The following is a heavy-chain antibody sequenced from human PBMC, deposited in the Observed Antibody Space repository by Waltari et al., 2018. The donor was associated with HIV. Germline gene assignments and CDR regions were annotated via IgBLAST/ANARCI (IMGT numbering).Heavy chain of an antibody. J-gene: IGHJ4*02. CDR1: GYSFTTYW. D-gene: IGHD2-8*01. CDR2: IYPGESET. Sequence: EVQLEQSGAQVKKPGESLKISCKASGYSFTTYWIGWVRQLPGEGLEWMGIIYPGESETRYSPSFQGQVTSSADKSISTAYLQWSSLQASDTAMYYCTKGMYANEDYFGYWGQGTLVTVSS. CDR3: TKGMYANEDYFGY. V-gene: IGHV5-51*03.